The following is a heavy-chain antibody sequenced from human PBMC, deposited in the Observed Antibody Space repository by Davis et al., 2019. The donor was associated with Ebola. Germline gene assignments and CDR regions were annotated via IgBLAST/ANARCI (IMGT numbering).Heavy chain of an antibody. J-gene: IGHJ5*02. CDR3: ARVGWSGYFSRGWFDP. CDR1: GGSFSGYY. V-gene: IGHV4-59*01. D-gene: IGHD3-3*01. CDR2: IYYSGST. Sequence: SETLSLTCAVYGGSFSGYYWSWIRQPPGKGLEWIGYIYYSGSTNYNPSLKSRVTISVDTSKKQFSLKLSSVTAADTAVYYCARVGWSGYFSRGWFDPWGQGTLVTVSS.